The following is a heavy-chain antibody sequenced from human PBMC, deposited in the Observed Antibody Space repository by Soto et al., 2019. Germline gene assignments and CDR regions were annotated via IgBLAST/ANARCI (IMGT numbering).Heavy chain of an antibody. CDR3: AKGIYCTNGVCYWYWYFDL. Sequence: GGSLRLSCAASGFTFSSYAMSWVRQAPGKGLEWVSAISGSGGSTYYADSVKGRFTISRDNSKNTLYLQMNSLRAEDTAVYYCAKGIYCTNGVCYWYWYFDLWGRGTLVTVSS. D-gene: IGHD2-8*01. CDR2: ISGSGGST. J-gene: IGHJ2*01. CDR1: GFTFSSYA. V-gene: IGHV3-23*01.